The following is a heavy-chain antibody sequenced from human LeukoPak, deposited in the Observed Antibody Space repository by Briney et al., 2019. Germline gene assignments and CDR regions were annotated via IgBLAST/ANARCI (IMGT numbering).Heavy chain of an antibody. V-gene: IGHV4-39*01. CDR3: ARHRSSGSWPSGGYFDY. D-gene: IGHD2-15*01. CDR1: GGSISNSNYY. CDR2: IYYSGST. Sequence: SETLSLTCTVSGGSISNSNYYWGWIRQPPGKGLEWIGSIYYSGSTYYNPSLKSRVTISVDTSKSQFSLNLSSATATDTAIYYCARHRSSGSWPSGGYFDYWGQGTLVTVSS. J-gene: IGHJ4*02.